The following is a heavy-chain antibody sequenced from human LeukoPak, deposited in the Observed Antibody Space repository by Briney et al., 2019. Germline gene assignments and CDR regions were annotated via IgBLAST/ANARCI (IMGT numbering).Heavy chain of an antibody. V-gene: IGHV3-43*02. D-gene: IGHD1-7*01. CDR3: AKDLAKWNYAIFEY. CDR2: ISGDGGST. CDR1: GFTFDDYA. J-gene: IGHJ4*02. Sequence: GGPLRLSCAASGFTFDDYAMDWVRQTPGKGLEWVSLISGDGGSTYYADSVKGRFTISRDNSKNSLYLQMNSLRTEDTALYYCAKDLAKWNYAIFEYWGQGTLVTVSS.